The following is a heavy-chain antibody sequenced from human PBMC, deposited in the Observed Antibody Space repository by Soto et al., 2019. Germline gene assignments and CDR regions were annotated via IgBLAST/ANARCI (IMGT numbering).Heavy chain of an antibody. Sequence: GGSLRLSCVGSGFAFSTYGMHWVRQAPAKGLEWVALISYDGTDKYYADSVKGRFSISRDNSKQTLSLQMDSLRPEDTAVYYCAKDFGAWSDSWGQGTLVTVSS. V-gene: IGHV3-30*18. CDR1: GFAFSTYG. CDR2: ISYDGTDK. D-gene: IGHD6-19*01. CDR3: AKDFGAWSDS. J-gene: IGHJ5*02.